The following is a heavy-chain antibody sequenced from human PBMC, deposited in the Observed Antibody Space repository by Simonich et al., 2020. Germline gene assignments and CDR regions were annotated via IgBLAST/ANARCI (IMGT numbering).Heavy chain of an antibody. D-gene: IGHD1-26*01. J-gene: IGHJ5*02. CDR3: AKDSSLVGATDWFDP. CDR2: ISGSGGST. CDR1: GFTFSSYA. V-gene: IGHV3-23*01. Sequence: EVQLLESGGGLVQPGGSLRLSCAASGFTFSSYAMSWVRQGPGKGLEWVSAISGSGGSTYYADSVKGRFTISRDNSKNTLYLQMNSLRAEDTAVYYCAKDSSLVGATDWFDPWGQGTLVTVSS.